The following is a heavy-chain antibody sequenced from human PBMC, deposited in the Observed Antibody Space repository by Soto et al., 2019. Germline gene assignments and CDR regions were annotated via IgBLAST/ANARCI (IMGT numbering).Heavy chain of an antibody. V-gene: IGHV4-59*01. Sequence: PSETLSLTCTVSGGSISSYYWSWMRQPLGKGLEWIGHMYHGGRTNYSPSLKSRVTMSLDSSKNQFSLNLSSVTAADTAVYFCARDPGYCTNGVCPIFDFWGQGVLVTVSS. CDR3: ARDPGYCTNGVCPIFDF. CDR1: GGSISSYY. J-gene: IGHJ4*02. CDR2: MYHGGRT. D-gene: IGHD2-8*01.